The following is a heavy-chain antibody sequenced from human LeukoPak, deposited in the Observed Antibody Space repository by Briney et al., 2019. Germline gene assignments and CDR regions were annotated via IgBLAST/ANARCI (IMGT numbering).Heavy chain of an antibody. D-gene: IGHD3-10*01. CDR3: ARARNWFGLPDY. CDR1: GFTFSSYD. J-gene: IGHJ4*02. CDR2: IGTAGDT. Sequence: GGSLRLSCAAPGFTFSSYDMHWVRQATGKGLEWVSAIGTAGDTYYPGPVKGRFTISRENAKNSLYLQMNSLRAGDTAVYYCARARNWFGLPDYWGQRTLVTVSS. V-gene: IGHV3-13*01.